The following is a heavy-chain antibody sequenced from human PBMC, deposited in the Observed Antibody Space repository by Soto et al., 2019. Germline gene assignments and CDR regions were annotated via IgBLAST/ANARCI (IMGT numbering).Heavy chain of an antibody. D-gene: IGHD3-22*01. CDR3: ARGGSLDYYDSSGYYYFDY. J-gene: IGHJ4*02. CDR2: IIPIFGTA. CDR1: GGTFSSYA. V-gene: IGHV1-69*13. Sequence: AASVKVSCKASGGTFSSYAISWVRQAPGQGLEWMGGIIPIFGTANYAQKFQGRVTITADESTSTAHMELSSLRSEDTAVYYCARGGSLDYYDSSGYYYFDYWGQGTLVTVSS.